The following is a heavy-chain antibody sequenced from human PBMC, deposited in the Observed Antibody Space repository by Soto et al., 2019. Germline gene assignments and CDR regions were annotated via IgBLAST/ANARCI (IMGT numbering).Heavy chain of an antibody. D-gene: IGHD3-10*01. V-gene: IGHV4-39*02. CDR3: ARDQAHGSGSYWDY. Sequence: PSETLSLTCSVSGGSISSSSYFWGWIRQPPGKGLEWIGSIYYSGSTYYNPSLKSRVTVSVDTSKNQFSLKLSSVTAADTAVYYCARDQAHGSGSYWDYWGQGTLVTVSS. CDR1: GGSISSSSYF. CDR2: IYYSGST. J-gene: IGHJ4*02.